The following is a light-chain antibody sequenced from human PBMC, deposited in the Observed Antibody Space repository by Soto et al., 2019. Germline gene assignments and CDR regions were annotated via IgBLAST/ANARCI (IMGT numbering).Light chain of an antibody. CDR1: QSVSNY. CDR2: DVS. CDR3: QQRGT. V-gene: IGKV3-11*01. Sequence: ENILYQPPPTPSLSPRERVTLSSMASQSVSNYLAWYQQTPGQAPRLLIYDVSNRATGIPARFSGGGSGTDFTLTISSLEPEDCAVYYCQQRGTFGGGTKVDI. J-gene: IGKJ4*02.